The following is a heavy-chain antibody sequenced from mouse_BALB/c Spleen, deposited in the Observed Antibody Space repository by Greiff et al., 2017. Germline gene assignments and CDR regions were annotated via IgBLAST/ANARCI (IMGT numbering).Heavy chain of an antibody. CDR1: GYTFTSYT. V-gene: IGHV1-4*01. CDR2: INPSSGYT. CDR3: ATSTVVARGFAY. D-gene: IGHD1-1*01. J-gene: IGHJ3*01. Sequence: VQRVESGAELARPGASVKMSCKASGYTFTSYTMHWVKQRPGQGLEWIGYINPSSGYTNYNQKFKDKATLTADKSSSTAYMQLSSLTSEDSAVYYCATSTVVARGFAYWGQGTLVTVSA.